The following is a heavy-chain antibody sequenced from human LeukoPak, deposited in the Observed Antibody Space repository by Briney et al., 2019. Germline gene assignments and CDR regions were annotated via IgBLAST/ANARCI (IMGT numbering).Heavy chain of an antibody. CDR1: GYTFTTYY. D-gene: IGHD2-21*01. Sequence: ASVKVSCKAYGYTFTTYYLHWVRQAPGQGLEWMAIINPSDGSTSNAQKFQGRVTVTMDTSTSTVNMELSSLRSEDTAVYYCVIAAFDYWGQGTLVTVSS. CDR2: INPSDGST. CDR3: VIAAFDY. J-gene: IGHJ4*02. V-gene: IGHV1-46*01.